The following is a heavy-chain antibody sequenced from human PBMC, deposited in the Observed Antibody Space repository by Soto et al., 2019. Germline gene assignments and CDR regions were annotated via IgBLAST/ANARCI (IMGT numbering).Heavy chain of an antibody. CDR1: GYTFTGYH. J-gene: IGHJ4*02. V-gene: IGHV1-2*04. D-gene: IGHD2-2*01. CDR2: INPNSGGT. CDR3: ARSGQGDIVVVPAAQAHFDY. Sequence: GASVKVSCKASGYTFTGYHMHWVRQAPGQGLEWMGWINPNSGGTNYAQKFQGWATMTRDTSISTAYMELSRLRSDDTAVYYCARSGQGDIVVVPAAQAHFDYWGQGTLVTVSS.